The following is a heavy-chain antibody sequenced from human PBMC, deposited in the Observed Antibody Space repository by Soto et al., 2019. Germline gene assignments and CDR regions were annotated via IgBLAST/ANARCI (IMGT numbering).Heavy chain of an antibody. CDR1: GDSISGGASI. CDR2: VYYSGSS. D-gene: IGHD2-2*01. Sequence: SETLSLTCTVSGDSISGGASIWRWISQPPGKGLEWIANVYYSGSSYYNPSLKSRLTISVDTTKNQFSLQLKSMTAADTAVYYCAKLSCTSSTCYFPGWFGPWCQGTLVTVSS. CDR3: AKLSCTSSTCYFPGWFGP. V-gene: IGHV4-31*03. J-gene: IGHJ5*02.